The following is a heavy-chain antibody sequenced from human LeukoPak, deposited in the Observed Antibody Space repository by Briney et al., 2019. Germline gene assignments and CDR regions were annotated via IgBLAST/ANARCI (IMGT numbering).Heavy chain of an antibody. V-gene: IGHV3-11*01. J-gene: IGHJ4*02. CDR2: ISSSGSTI. CDR1: GFTISSNY. Sequence: PGGSLRLSCVASGFTISSNYMSWVRQAPGKGLEWVSYISSSGSTIYYADSVKGRFTISRDNAKNSLYLQMNSLRAEDTAVYYCARDLYSSSWNNFDYWGQGTLVTVSS. D-gene: IGHD6-13*01. CDR3: ARDLYSSSWNNFDY.